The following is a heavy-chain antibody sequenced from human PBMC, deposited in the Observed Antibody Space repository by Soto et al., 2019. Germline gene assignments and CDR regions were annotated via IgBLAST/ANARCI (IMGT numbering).Heavy chain of an antibody. CDR2: IIPIFGTA. CDR3: ARVAEGRGGGCFDP. D-gene: IGHD3-16*01. CDR1: GYTFSSYA. V-gene: IGHV1-69*01. Sequence: QVQLVQSGAEGKKPGASVKVSCKASGYTFSSYAISWVRQAPGQGLEWMGGIIPIFGTANYAQKVQGRVTITTDESTSTAYMEMSSLRSENTAEYYCARVAEGRGGGCFDPWGQGTQVTVSS. J-gene: IGHJ5*02.